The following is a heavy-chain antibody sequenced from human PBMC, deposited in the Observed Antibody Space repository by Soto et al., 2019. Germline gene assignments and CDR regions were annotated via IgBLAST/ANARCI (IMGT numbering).Heavy chain of an antibody. CDR3: ARSTSGRNFDY. CDR1: SSSINSRYY. V-gene: IGHV4-38-2*02. D-gene: IGHD6-19*01. CDR2: IYHSGST. J-gene: IGHJ4*02. Sequence: PSETLSLTCTVSSSSINSRYYWGWIRQTPGKGLEWIASIYHSGSTHYNPSLKSRATISVDTSNNQFSLRLSSVTAADTAVYYCARSTSGRNFDYWGQGTQVTVSS.